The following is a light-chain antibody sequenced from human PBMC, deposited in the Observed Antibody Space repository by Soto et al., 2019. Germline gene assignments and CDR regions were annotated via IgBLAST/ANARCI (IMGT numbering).Light chain of an antibody. Sequence: AIQMTQSPSSLSASLGDRVTITCRASQGIRNDLGWYQQKPGKAPKLLIYAASSLQSGVPSRLSVSGSVTDFTLTISSLQPEDFATYYCLQDYNYPWTFGQGTKVEIK. CDR3: LQDYNYPWT. V-gene: IGKV1-6*01. CDR1: QGIRND. CDR2: AAS. J-gene: IGKJ1*01.